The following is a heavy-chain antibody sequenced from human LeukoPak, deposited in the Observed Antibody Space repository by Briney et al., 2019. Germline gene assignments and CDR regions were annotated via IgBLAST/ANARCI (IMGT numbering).Heavy chain of an antibody. Sequence: QTLSLTCVVSGDSVSSKNGAWNWIRQSPSRGHEWLGRTYYRSKWYNDYAESMEGRMTISQDTSKNQYTLHLNSVTPDDTAVYYCARDFGTTGWHTFDYWGQGTLVTVSS. CDR3: ARDFGTTGWHTFDY. CDR1: GDSVSSKNGA. CDR2: TYYRSKWYN. V-gene: IGHV6-1*01. J-gene: IGHJ4*02. D-gene: IGHD6-19*01.